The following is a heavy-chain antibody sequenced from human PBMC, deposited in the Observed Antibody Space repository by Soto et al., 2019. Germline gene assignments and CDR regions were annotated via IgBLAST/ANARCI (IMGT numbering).Heavy chain of an antibody. CDR1: GFSLTTSGVG. CDR3: AHRVLRTVFGLVTTTAIYFDF. J-gene: IGHJ4*02. Sequence: QITLNESGPTVVRPTETLTLTCRFSGFSLTTSGVGVGWIRQSPGKAPEWLALIYWDDDKRYSASLKSRLTITTDPSKNPVVLTVSELDPTDTATYYCAHRVLRTVFGLVTTTAIYFDFWGQGTPVAVSS. D-gene: IGHD3-3*01. V-gene: IGHV2-5*02. CDR2: IYWDDDK.